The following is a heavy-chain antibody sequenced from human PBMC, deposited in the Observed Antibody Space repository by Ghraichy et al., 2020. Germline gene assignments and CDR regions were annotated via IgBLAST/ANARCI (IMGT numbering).Heavy chain of an antibody. V-gene: IGHV2-5*01. Sequence: SGPTLVKPTQTLTLTCTFSGFSLSTSGVGVGWIRQPPGKALEWLALIYWNDEKRYSPSLKSRLTITKDTSKNQVVLTMTNMDPVDTATYYCAHSPPSIYDYGDYYYYGMDVWGQGTTVTVSS. CDR2: IYWNDEK. D-gene: IGHD4-17*01. CDR1: GFSLSTSGVG. CDR3: AHSPPSIYDYGDYYYYGMDV. J-gene: IGHJ6*02.